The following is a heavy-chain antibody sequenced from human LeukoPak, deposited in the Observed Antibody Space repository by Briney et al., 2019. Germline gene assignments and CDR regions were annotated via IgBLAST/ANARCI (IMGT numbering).Heavy chain of an antibody. CDR1: GFTFSNYG. D-gene: IGHD6-25*01. V-gene: IGHV3-33*01. J-gene: IGHJ3*02. CDR3: ARTATNRPDDAFDI. Sequence: GGSLRLSCAASGFTFSNYGMHWVRQAPGKGLQWVAVIWYDGSNEYYTGSVKGRFTISRDNSKNTLYLQINSLRAEDTAVYYCARTATNRPDDAFDIWGQGTKVTVSS. CDR2: IWYDGSNE.